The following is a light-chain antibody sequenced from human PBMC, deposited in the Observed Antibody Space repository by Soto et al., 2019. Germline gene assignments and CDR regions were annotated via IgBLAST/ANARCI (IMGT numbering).Light chain of an antibody. J-gene: IGLJ3*02. CDR2: DDS. CDR3: QVWDSSSDHPGV. Sequence: SYVLTQPPSVSVAPGQTARITCGGNNIGSKSVHGLQQKPGQAPVLVVYDDSDRPSGIAERCSGSNSGNTATLTISRVEAGDDADYYCQVWDSSSDHPGVFGGGTKLTVL. V-gene: IGLV3-21*02. CDR1: NIGSKS.